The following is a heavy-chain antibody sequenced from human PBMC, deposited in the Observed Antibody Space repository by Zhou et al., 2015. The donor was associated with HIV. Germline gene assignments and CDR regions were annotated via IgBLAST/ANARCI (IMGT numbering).Heavy chain of an antibody. V-gene: IGHV1-18*01. CDR3: VRVAARPRGYYYGLDV. J-gene: IGHJ6*02. D-gene: IGHD6-6*01. Sequence: QVQLVQSGAEVKKPGASVKVSCRASGYVYSNFAVGWVRQAPGQGFEWMGWIGSNDGHPNYVHKLQDRLTMTTDTSTSTAYMELRSLGSDDTAVYYCVRVAARPRGYYYGLDVWGQGTTVTVSS. CDR2: IGSNDGHP. CDR1: GYVYSNFA.